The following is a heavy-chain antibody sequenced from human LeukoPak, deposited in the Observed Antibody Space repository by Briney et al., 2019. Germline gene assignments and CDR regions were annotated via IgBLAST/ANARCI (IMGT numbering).Heavy chain of an antibody. CDR1: GYTFTGYY. J-gene: IGHJ6*03. D-gene: IGHD3-10*01. CDR2: INPNSGNT. Sequence: ASVKVSCKASGYTFTGYYMHWVRQAPGQGLEWMGWINPNSGNTGYAQKFQGRVTMTRNTSISTAYMELSSLRSEDTAVYYCARGSYYGSEPYYYYYYMDVWGKGTTVTISS. CDR3: ARGSYYGSEPYYYYYYMDV. V-gene: IGHV1-8*02.